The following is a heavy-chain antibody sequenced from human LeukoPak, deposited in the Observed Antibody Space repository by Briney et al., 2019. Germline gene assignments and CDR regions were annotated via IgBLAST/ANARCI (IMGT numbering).Heavy chain of an antibody. D-gene: IGHD2-15*01. J-gene: IGHJ4*02. CDR1: GFTFSSYA. Sequence: GGSLRLSCAASGFTFSSYAMHWVRQAPGKGLEWVAVISYDGSNKYYADSVKGRFTISRDNSKNTLYLQMNSLRAEDTAVYYCASRHCSGGGCYFAGADPFDYWGQGTLVTVSS. V-gene: IGHV3-30*04. CDR2: ISYDGSNK. CDR3: ASRHCSGGGCYFAGADPFDY.